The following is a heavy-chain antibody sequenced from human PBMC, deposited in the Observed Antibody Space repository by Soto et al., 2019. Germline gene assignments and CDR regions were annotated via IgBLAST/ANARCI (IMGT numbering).Heavy chain of an antibody. CDR2: INHSGST. Sequence: DTLSLTCAVYGGSFSGYYWSWIRQPPGKGLEWIGEINHSGSTNYNPSLKSRVTISVDTSKNQFSLKLSSVTAADTAVYYCARGRGMGYGAGSYYYGMDVWGQGTTVTVSS. CDR3: ARGRGMGYGAGSYYYGMDV. CDR1: GGSFSGYY. J-gene: IGHJ6*02. V-gene: IGHV4-34*01. D-gene: IGHD3-10*01.